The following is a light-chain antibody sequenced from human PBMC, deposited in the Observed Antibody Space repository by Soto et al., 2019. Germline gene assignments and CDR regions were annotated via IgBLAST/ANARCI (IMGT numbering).Light chain of an antibody. CDR1: TSDIGGYDY. J-gene: IGLJ1*01. Sequence: QSALTQPASVSGSPGQSITISCTGTTSDIGGYDYVSWYQHHPGRPPKLLIFEVSDRPSGVSNRFSASKSGNTASLTISGLQTEDEADYFCSSSTTTSALVFGTGTKVTV. CDR2: EVS. CDR3: SSSTTTSALV. V-gene: IGLV2-14*01.